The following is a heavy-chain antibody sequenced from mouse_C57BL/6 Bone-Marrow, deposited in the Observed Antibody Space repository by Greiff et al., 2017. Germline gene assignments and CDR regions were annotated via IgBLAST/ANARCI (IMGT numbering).Heavy chain of an antibody. D-gene: IGHD2-1*01. V-gene: IGHV8-8*01. CDR2: IWWDDDK. CDR1: GFSLSTFGMG. CDR3: ARIARVQDGTYYAMDY. J-gene: IGHJ4*01. Sequence: QVQLKESGPGILQPSQTLSLTCSFSGFSLSTFGMGVGWIRQPSGKGLEWLAHIWWDDDKYYNPALKSRLTISKDTSKNQVFLKIANVDTADTATYYCARIARVQDGTYYAMDYWGQGTSVTVSS.